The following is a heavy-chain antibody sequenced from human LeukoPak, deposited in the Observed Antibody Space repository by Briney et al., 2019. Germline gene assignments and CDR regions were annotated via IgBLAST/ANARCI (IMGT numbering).Heavy chain of an antibody. CDR2: IYPGDSES. D-gene: IGHD3-3*01. Sequence: GESLKISCQASGYSFTKYWIGWVRPMPGKGVEWMGIIYPGDSESRYSPSFQGQVTISADKSISTAYLQWSSLKASDTAMYYCARRVDFWSGYPYDYWGQGTLVTVSS. CDR1: GYSFTKYW. V-gene: IGHV5-51*01. CDR3: ARRVDFWSGYPYDY. J-gene: IGHJ4*02.